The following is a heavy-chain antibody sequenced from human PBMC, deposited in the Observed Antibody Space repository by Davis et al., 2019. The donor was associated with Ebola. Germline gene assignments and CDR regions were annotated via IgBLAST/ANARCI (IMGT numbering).Heavy chain of an antibody. D-gene: IGHD3-10*01. J-gene: IGHJ4*02. CDR3: ARGGLLWFGELSFDY. CDR1: GFTFSSYG. CDR2: IWYDGSNK. Sequence: PGGSLRLSCAASGFTFSSYGMHWVRQAPGKGLEWVAVIWYDGSNKYYADSVKGRFTISRDNSKNTLYLQMNSLRAEDTAVYYCARGGLLWFGELSFDYWGQGTLVTVSS. V-gene: IGHV3-33*01.